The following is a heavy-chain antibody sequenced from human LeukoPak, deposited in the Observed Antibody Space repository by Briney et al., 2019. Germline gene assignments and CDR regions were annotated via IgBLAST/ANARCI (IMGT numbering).Heavy chain of an antibody. CDR2: INWNGGST. J-gene: IGHJ3*02. D-gene: IGHD3-3*01. CDR1: GFTFDDYG. CDR3: ARDEGISGVVIMCAFDI. V-gene: IGHV3-20*04. Sequence: GGSLRLSCAASGFTFDDYGMSWVRQAPGKGLEWVSGINWNGGSTGYADSVKGRFTISRDNAKNSLYLQMNSLRAEDTALYYCARDEGISGVVIMCAFDIWGQGTMVTVSS.